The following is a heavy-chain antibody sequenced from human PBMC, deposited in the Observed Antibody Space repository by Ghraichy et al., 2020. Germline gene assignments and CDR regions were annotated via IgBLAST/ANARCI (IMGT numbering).Heavy chain of an antibody. Sequence: SCAASGFTFSSYGMHWVRQAPGKGLEWVAVISYDGSNKYYADSVKGRFTISRDNSKNTLYLQINSLRAEDTAVYYCAGELTRYYGMDVWGQGTTVTVSS. V-gene: IGHV3-30*03. CDR2: ISYDGSNK. D-gene: IGHD1-26*01. CDR1: GFTFSSYG. J-gene: IGHJ6*02. CDR3: AGELTRYYGMDV.